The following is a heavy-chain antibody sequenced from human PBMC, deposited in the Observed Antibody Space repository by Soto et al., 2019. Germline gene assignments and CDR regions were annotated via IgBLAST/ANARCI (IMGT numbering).Heavy chain of an antibody. CDR1: GYTFTGYY. CDR3: ASNYYDSSGYYYVFYYYYGMDV. Sequence: ASVKVSCKASGYTFTGYYMHWVRQAPGQGLEWMGWINPNSGGTNYAQKFQGRVTMTRDTSISTAYMELSRLRSDDTAVYYYASNYYDSSGYYYVFYYYYGMDVWGQGTTVTVSS. J-gene: IGHJ6*02. CDR2: INPNSGGT. D-gene: IGHD3-22*01. V-gene: IGHV1-2*02.